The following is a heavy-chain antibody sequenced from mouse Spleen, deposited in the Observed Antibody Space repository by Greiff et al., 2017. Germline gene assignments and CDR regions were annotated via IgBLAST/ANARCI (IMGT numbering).Heavy chain of an antibody. V-gene: IGHV1-50*01. D-gene: IGHD2-4*01. CDR1: GYTFTSYW. J-gene: IGHJ2*01. Sequence: VQLQQPGAELVKPGASVKLSCKASGYTFTSYWMQWVKQRPGQGLEWIGEIDPSDSYTNYNQKFKGKATLTVDTSSSTAYMQLSSLTSEDSAVYYCAREITPSFWGQGTTLTVSS. CDR3: AREITPSF. CDR2: IDPSDSYT.